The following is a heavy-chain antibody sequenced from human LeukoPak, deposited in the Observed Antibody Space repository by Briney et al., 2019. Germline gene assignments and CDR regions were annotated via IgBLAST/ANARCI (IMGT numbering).Heavy chain of an antibody. CDR3: VRDESGGFVAIGHRFDY. J-gene: IGHJ4*02. V-gene: IGHV3-23*01. CDR1: GFAFRSFA. CDR2: ITGRGDQS. Sequence: PGGSLRLSCAASGFAFRSFAISWVRQAPGRGLEWISSITGRGDQSYYADSVKGRVNVSRDSSQNTVSLHLKSLRVEDKATYYCVRDESGGFVAIGHRFDYWGQGTLVTVAP. D-gene: IGHD2-15*01.